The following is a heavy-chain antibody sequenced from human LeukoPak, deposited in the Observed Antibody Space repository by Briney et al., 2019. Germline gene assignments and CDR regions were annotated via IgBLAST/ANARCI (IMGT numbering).Heavy chain of an antibody. D-gene: IGHD6-13*01. CDR3: ARTYSSSWYGFDY. CDR2: IYYSGST. Sequence: SETLSLTCTVSDDSISDYYRGWIRQPPGKGLEWIGYIYYSGSTNYNPSLKSRVTISVDTSKNQFSLKLSSVTAADTAVYYCARTYSSSWYGFDYWGQGTLVTVSS. V-gene: IGHV4-59*08. CDR1: DDSISDYY. J-gene: IGHJ4*02.